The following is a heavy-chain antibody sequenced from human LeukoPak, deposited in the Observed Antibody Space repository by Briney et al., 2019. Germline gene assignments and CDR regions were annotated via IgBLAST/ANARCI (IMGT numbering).Heavy chain of an antibody. J-gene: IGHJ4*02. CDR2: MYYSGTI. Sequence: SSETLSLTCTVSGGSISIYYWSCIRQPPGKGLEWIGYMYYSGTINYNPSLKSRVTISVDTSKNQFSLKLSSVTAADTAMYYCARAWATDYFDYWGQGTLVTVSS. CDR3: ARAWATDYFDY. V-gene: IGHV4-59*01. CDR1: GGSISIYY.